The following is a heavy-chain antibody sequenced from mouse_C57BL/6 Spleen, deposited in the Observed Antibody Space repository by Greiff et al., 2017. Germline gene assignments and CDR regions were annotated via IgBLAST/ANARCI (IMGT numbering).Heavy chain of an antibody. CDR3: AREGDGNSFAY. CDR1: GYAFTNYL. V-gene: IGHV1-54*01. J-gene: IGHJ3*01. CDR2: INPGSGGT. D-gene: IGHD2-1*01. Sequence: VKLMESGAELVRPGTSVKVSCKASGYAFTNYLIEWVKQRPGQGLEWIGVINPGSGGTNYNEKFKGKATLTADKSSSTAYMQLSSLTSEDSAVYFCAREGDGNSFAYWGQGTLVTVSA.